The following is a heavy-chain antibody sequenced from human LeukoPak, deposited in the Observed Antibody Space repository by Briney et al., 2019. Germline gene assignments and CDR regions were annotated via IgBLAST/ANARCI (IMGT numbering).Heavy chain of an antibody. CDR2: ISSSSSYI. CDR3: ARGRSDILTGYYYYYMDV. V-gene: IGHV3-21*01. CDR1: GFTFSSYS. Sequence: GGSLRLSCAASGFTFSSYSMNWVRQAPGKGLEWVSSISSSSSYIYYADSVKGRFTISRDNAKNSLYLQMNSLRAEDTAVYYCARGRSDILTGYYYYYMDVWGKGTTVTISS. D-gene: IGHD3-9*01. J-gene: IGHJ6*03.